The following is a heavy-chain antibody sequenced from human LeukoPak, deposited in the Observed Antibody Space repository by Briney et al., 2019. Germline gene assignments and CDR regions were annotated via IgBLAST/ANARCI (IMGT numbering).Heavy chain of an antibody. CDR1: GDSVASNNGA. CDR2: TYYRSKWYN. CDR3: AGDLGTSGWYTFDY. Sequence: SQTLSLTCAISGDSVASNNGAWNWIRQSPSRGLEWLGRTYYRSKWYNDYAMPMKGRISINPDTSKNQFSLQVNSVTPEDTAIYYCAGDLGTSGWYTFDYWGQGTLVTVSS. J-gene: IGHJ4*02. D-gene: IGHD6-19*01. V-gene: IGHV6-1*01.